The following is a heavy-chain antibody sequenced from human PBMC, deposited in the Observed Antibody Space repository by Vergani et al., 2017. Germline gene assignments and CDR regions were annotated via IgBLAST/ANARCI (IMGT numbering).Heavy chain of an antibody. D-gene: IGHD2-21*01. CDR3: ARDIPPGY. CDR2: IYYSGST. V-gene: IGHV4-59*01. Sequence: QVQLQQSGPGLVKPSETLSLTCTVSGGSISSYYWSWIRQPPGKGLEWIGYIYYSGSTNYNPPLKSRVTISLDTSKSQFSLKLSSVTAADTAVYYCARDIPPGYWGQGTLVTVSS. CDR1: GGSISSYY. J-gene: IGHJ4*02.